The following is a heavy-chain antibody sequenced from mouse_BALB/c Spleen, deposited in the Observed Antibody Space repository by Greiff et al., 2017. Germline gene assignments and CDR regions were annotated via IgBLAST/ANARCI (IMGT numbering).Heavy chain of an antibody. CDR1: GYSITSGYS. J-gene: IGHJ3*01. D-gene: IGHD2-4*01. V-gene: IGHV3-1*02. Sequence: EVKLLESGPDLVKPSQSLSLTCTVTGYSITSGYSWHWIRQFPGNKLEWMGYIHYSGSTNYNPSLKSRISITRDTSKNQFFLQLNSVTTEDTATYNCAKSSSTMIPWFADWGQGTLVTVSA. CDR3: AKSSSTMIPWFAD. CDR2: IHYSGST.